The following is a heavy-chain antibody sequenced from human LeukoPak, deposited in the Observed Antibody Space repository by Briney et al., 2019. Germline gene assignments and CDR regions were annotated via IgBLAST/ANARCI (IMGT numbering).Heavy chain of an antibody. Sequence: SETLSLTCTVSGGSISSYYWSWIRQPPGKGLEWIGYIYYSGSTNYNPSLKSRVTISVDTSKNQFSLKLSSVTAADTAVYYCARVRNWDGGPCFDYWGQGTLVTVSS. CDR1: GGSISSYY. CDR3: ARVRNWDGGPCFDY. D-gene: IGHD4-23*01. V-gene: IGHV4-59*08. CDR2: IYYSGST. J-gene: IGHJ4*02.